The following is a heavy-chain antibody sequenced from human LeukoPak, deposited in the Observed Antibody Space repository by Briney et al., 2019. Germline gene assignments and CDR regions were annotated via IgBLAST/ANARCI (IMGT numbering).Heavy chain of an antibody. CDR2: IYPGDPDT. J-gene: IGHJ5*02. V-gene: IGHV5-51*01. CDR1: GYSFTSYW. Sequence: GESLKISCKGSGYSFTSYWIGWVRQMPGKGLEWMGIIYPGDPDTRYSPSFQGQVTISADKSISTAYLQWSSLKASDTAMYYCARHVAYSGSYSAASWFDPWGQGTLVTVSS. CDR3: ARHVAYSGSYSAASWFDP. D-gene: IGHD1-26*01.